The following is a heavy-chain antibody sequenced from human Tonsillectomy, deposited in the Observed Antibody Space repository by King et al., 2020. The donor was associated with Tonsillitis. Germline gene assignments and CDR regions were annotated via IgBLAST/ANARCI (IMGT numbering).Heavy chain of an antibody. CDR2: IWNVGSNK. CDR3: AKDWEGGFDY. V-gene: IGHV3-33*06. J-gene: IGHJ4*02. CDR1: GITFSTYG. Sequence: QLVQSGGGVVQPGRALRLSWSASGITFSTYGMRWGRQGLDKWLEWVSVIWNVGSNKFYADSGNGRFTISRDNSQNMVFLQMISLTAEDTALYYCAKDWEGGFDYWGQGTLVTVSS. D-gene: IGHD1-26*01.